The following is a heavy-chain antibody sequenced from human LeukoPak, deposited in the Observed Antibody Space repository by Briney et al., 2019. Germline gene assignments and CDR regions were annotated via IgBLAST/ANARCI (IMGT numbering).Heavy chain of an antibody. CDR2: ISSSGSSI. Sequence: PGGSLRLSCAASGFTFSSYSMNWIRQATGKGLEWVSYISSSGSSIYYADSVKGRFTISRDNAKNSLYLQMNSLRAEDTAVYYCAISSVVTEGTFDYWGQGTLVTVCS. J-gene: IGHJ4*02. CDR3: AISSVVTEGTFDY. V-gene: IGHV3-48*04. D-gene: IGHD4-23*01. CDR1: GFTFSSYS.